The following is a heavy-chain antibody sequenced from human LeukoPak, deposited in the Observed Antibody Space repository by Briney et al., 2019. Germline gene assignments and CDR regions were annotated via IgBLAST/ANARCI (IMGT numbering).Heavy chain of an antibody. V-gene: IGHV3-74*01. CDR3: AKGGSSSNYYYMDV. J-gene: IGHJ6*03. CDR1: GFTFSSYW. D-gene: IGHD6-6*01. CDR2: INSDGSST. Sequence: PGGSLRLSCAASGFTFSSYWMHWVRQAPGKGLVWVSRINSDGSSTSYADSVKGRSTISRDNAKNTLYLQMNSLRAEDTAVYYCAKGGSSSNYYYMDVWGKGTTVTVSS.